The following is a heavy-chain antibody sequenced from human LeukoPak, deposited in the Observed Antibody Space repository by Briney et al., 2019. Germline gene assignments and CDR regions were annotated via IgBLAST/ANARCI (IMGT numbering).Heavy chain of an antibody. CDR2: IRYDGSNK. CDR3: ARPYCSGGSCYPSGVDY. J-gene: IGHJ4*02. V-gene: IGHV3-30*04. D-gene: IGHD2-15*01. CDR1: GFTFSSYA. Sequence: GGSLRLSCAASGFTFSSYAMHWVRQAPGKGLEWVAFIRYDGSNKYYADSVKGRFTISRDNSKHTLYLQMNSLRAEDTAVYYCARPYCSGGSCYPSGVDYWGQGTLVTVSS.